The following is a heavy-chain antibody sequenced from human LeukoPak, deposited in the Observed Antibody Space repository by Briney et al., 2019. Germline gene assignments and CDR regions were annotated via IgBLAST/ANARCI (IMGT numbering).Heavy chain of an antibody. V-gene: IGHV3-48*04. CDR2: ISSSGSTI. CDR1: GFTFSSYS. J-gene: IGHJ6*03. Sequence: GGSLRLSCAASGFTFSSYSMNWVRQAPGKGLEWVSYISSSGSTIYYADSVKGRFTISRDNAKNSLYLQMNSLRAEDTAVYYCARSHSSSWWGLMDVWGKGTTVTISS. CDR3: ARSHSSSWWGLMDV. D-gene: IGHD6-13*01.